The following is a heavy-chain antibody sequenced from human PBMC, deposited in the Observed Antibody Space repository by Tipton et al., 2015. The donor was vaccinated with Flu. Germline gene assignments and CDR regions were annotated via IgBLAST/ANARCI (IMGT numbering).Heavy chain of an antibody. Sequence: TLSLTCAVSGDSISSDYFWDWIRQPPGKGLEWIATIHRSGSTNCNPSLRSRVTISVDTSKNQFSLKLTSVTAADTAVYYCARSRFPYYFYAMDVWGQGTMVTVSS. J-gene: IGHJ6*02. CDR2: IHRSGST. CDR3: ARSRFPYYFYAMDV. V-gene: IGHV4-38-2*01. D-gene: IGHD3-16*01. CDR1: GDSISSDYF.